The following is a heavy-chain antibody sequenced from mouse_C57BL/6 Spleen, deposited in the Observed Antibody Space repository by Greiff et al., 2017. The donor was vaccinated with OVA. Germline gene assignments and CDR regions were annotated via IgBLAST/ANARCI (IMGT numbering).Heavy chain of an antibody. J-gene: IGHJ2*01. Sequence: EVKLMESGGGLVKPGGSLKLSCAASGFTFSDYGMHWVRQAPEKGLEWVAYISSGSSTIYYADTVKGRFTISRDNAKNTLFLQMTSLRSEDTAMYYCAVGYGSSPDYWGQGTTLTVSS. D-gene: IGHD1-1*01. V-gene: IGHV5-17*01. CDR2: ISSGSSTI. CDR3: AVGYGSSPDY. CDR1: GFTFSDYG.